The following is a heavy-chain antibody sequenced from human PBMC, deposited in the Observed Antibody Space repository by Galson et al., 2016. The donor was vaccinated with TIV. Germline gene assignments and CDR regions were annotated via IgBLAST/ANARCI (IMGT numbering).Heavy chain of an antibody. CDR2: ISSRGTYT. D-gene: IGHD3-16*01. V-gene: IGHV3-21*06. J-gene: IGHJ3*02. CDR3: ARDGARIGAHSAFDI. CDR1: GFTFNTYK. Sequence: SLRLSCAASGFTFNTYKMNWVRQAPGKGLEWISSISSRGTYTHYADSVKGRVTISRDNANNSLYLQMNSLRAEDTAVYYCARDGARIGAHSAFDIWGQGTMVTVSS.